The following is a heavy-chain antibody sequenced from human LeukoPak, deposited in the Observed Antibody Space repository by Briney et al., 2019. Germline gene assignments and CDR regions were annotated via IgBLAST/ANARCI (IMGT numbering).Heavy chain of an antibody. D-gene: IGHD2-21*02. Sequence: GGSLRLSCAASGFTFDDYAMHWVRQAPGKGLEWVSGISWNSGSIGYADSVKGRFTISRDNAKNSLYLQMNSLRAEDTALYYCAKEIVVVTATPGAFDIWGQGTMVTVSS. J-gene: IGHJ3*02. V-gene: IGHV3-9*01. CDR3: AKEIVVVTATPGAFDI. CDR2: ISWNSGSI. CDR1: GFTFDDYA.